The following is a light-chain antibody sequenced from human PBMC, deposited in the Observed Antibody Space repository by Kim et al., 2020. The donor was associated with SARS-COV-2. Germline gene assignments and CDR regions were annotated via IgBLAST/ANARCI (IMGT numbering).Light chain of an antibody. Sequence: SVSPGQTASITCSGDNLGVKYSVWYQQKPGQSPVLVIYQDSKRPSGIPERFSGSNSGNTATLTISGTQAMDEADYYCQAWDSTWVFGGGTQLTVL. CDR3: QAWDSTWV. CDR1: NLGVKY. J-gene: IGLJ3*02. V-gene: IGLV3-1*01. CDR2: QDS.